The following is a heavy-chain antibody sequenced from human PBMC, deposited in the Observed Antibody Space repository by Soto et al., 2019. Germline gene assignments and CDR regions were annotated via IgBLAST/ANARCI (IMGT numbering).Heavy chain of an antibody. V-gene: IGHV3-33*01. J-gene: IGHJ6*02. CDR3: ARDDIPGIAVAIYGMDV. CDR2: IWYDESNI. CDR1: GFTFSSYG. Sequence: QVQLVESGGGVVQPGRSLRLSCAASGFTFSSYGMHWVRQAPGKGRDWVAVIWYDESNIYYADSVKGRFTISRDNSKNTLFLQMNSLRAEDTAVYYCARDDIPGIAVAIYGMDVWGLGTTVTVSS. D-gene: IGHD6-19*01.